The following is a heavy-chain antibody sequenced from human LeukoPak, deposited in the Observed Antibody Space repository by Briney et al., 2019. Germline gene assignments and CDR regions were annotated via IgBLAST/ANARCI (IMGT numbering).Heavy chain of an antibody. CDR3: AKETAIFGDYDSSGYYYLSVGLDY. V-gene: IGHV3-30*18. D-gene: IGHD3-22*01. CDR1: GFTFSSYG. Sequence: GGSLRLSCAASGFTFSSYGMHWVRQAPGKGLEGVAVISYDGSNKYYADSVKGRFTISRDNSKNTLYLQMNSLRADDTAVYYCAKETAIFGDYDSSGYYYLSVGLDYWGQGTLVTVSS. J-gene: IGHJ4*02. CDR2: ISYDGSNK.